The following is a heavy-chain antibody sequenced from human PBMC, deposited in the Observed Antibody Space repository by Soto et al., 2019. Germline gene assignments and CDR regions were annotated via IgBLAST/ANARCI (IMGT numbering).Heavy chain of an antibody. Sequence: GGSLRLSCAASGFTFDDYAMHWVRQAPGKGLEWVSGISWNSGSIGYADSVKGRFTISRDNAKNSLYLQMNSLRAEDTALYYCAKDGQAATGDYYYYYMDVWGKGTTVTVSS. CDR2: ISWNSGSI. D-gene: IGHD2-15*01. CDR3: AKDGQAATGDYYYYYMDV. V-gene: IGHV3-9*01. CDR1: GFTFDDYA. J-gene: IGHJ6*03.